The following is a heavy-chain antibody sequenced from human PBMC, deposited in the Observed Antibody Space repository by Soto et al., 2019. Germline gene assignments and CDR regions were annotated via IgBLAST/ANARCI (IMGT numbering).Heavy chain of an antibody. CDR1: GFTFSSYS. CDR3: ASTVLTGYSRAGGDV. V-gene: IGHV3-21*01. CDR2: ISSSSSYI. D-gene: IGHD3-9*01. Sequence: PGGSLRLSCAASGFTFSSYSMNWVRQAPGKGLEWVSSISSSSSYIYYADSVKGRFTISRDNAKNSLYLQMNSLRAEDTAVYYCASTVLTGYSRAGGDVWGKGTTVTVSS. J-gene: IGHJ6*04.